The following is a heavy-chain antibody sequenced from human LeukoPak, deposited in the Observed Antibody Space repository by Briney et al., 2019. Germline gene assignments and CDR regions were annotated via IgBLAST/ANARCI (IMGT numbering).Heavy chain of an antibody. CDR2: IKSNNGNT. J-gene: IGHJ6*03. CDR3: ARDMFVVVPDSISYYFYMDV. D-gene: IGHD2-2*01. V-gene: IGHV1-18*01. Sequence: ASVKVSCKASGYTFDNYAICWVRQAPGQGPEWIGWIKSNNGNTNYAQKFQGRVTMTTDTSTSTAYMELRSLRSDDTAVYYCARDMFVVVPDSISYYFYMDVWGQGTTVTVSS. CDR1: GYTFDNYA.